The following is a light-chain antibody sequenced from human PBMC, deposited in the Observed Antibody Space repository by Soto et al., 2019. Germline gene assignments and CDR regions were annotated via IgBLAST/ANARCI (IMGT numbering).Light chain of an antibody. CDR2: VAS. CDR3: LQDYNYPWT. V-gene: IGKV1-6*01. Sequence: AIQMTQSPASLSASVGDRVTITCRASRYIRTALSWYHHRTGPAPKVLICVASSLQSGVPSRFSGSGYGTDSTLTISSLQPEDVATYYCLQDYNYPWTFGQGTKVE. J-gene: IGKJ1*01. CDR1: RYIRTA.